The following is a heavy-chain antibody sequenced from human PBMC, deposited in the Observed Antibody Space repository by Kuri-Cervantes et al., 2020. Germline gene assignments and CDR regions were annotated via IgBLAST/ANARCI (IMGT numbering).Heavy chain of an antibody. J-gene: IGHJ5*02. CDR1: GYPLTDLS. V-gene: IGHV1-24*01. Sequence: ASVKVSCKVSGYPLTDLSMHWVRQAPGKGLEWMGGFDPEDGETIYAQKFQGRVTMTEDTSTDTAYMELSGLRSEDTAVYYCATSITMVRGVVDWFDPWGQGTLVTVSS. CDR3: ATSITMVRGVVDWFDP. CDR2: FDPEDGET. D-gene: IGHD3-10*01.